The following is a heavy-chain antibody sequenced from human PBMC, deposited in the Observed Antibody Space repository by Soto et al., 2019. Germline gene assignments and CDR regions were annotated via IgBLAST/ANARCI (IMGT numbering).Heavy chain of an antibody. D-gene: IGHD1-1*01. V-gene: IGHV3-9*02. Sequence: GGSLRLSCVASGFTSDDYAMHWVRQVPGKGLEWVSGIYWYSNRVDYADSVKGRFTTSRDNARNSLYLQMDYLRTEDTAFYYCVKDLQPGGADYWGQGTLVTVSS. J-gene: IGHJ4*02. CDR1: GFTSDDYA. CDR3: VKDLQPGGADY. CDR2: IYWYSNRV.